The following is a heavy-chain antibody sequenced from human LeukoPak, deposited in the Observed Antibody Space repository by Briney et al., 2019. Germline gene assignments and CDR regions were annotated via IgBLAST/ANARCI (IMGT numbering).Heavy chain of an antibody. CDR2: ISAYNGNT. J-gene: IGHJ4*02. CDR1: GYIFTSYG. CDR3: ARDVNMGYCGGDCYSPFDY. Sequence: ASVKVSCKASGYIFTSYGISWVRQAPGQGLEWMGWISAYNGNTNYAQKLQGRVTMTTDTSTSTAYMELRSLRSEDTAVYYCARDVNMGYCGGDCYSPFDYWGQGTLVTVSS. D-gene: IGHD2-21*02. V-gene: IGHV1-18*01.